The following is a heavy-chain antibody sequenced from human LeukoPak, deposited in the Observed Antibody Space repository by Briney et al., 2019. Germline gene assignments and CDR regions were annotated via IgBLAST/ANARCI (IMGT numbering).Heavy chain of an antibody. J-gene: IGHJ4*02. CDR2: IYYNGST. CDR3: ARDSYGSGSYFY. D-gene: IGHD3-10*01. Sequence: SETLSLTCTVSGGSISSGGYYWSWTRQHPGKGLEWIGYIYYNGSTYYNPSLKSRVTISVDTSKNQFSLKLSSVTAADTAVYYCARDSYGSGSYFYWGQGTLVTVSS. CDR1: GGSISSGGYY. V-gene: IGHV4-31*03.